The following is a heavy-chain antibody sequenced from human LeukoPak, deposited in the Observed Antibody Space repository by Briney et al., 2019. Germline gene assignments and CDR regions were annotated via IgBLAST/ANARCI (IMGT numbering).Heavy chain of an antibody. CDR1: GFMFSTYA. J-gene: IGHJ4*02. CDR3: AKVPDYDFWNEISSSFDY. Sequence: GGSLRLSCVTSGFMFSTYAMSWVRQAPGKGLEWVSIISGSGERTYYADSVKGRLSISRDNSNNTLSLQMNSLRAEDTAVYYCAKVPDYDFWNEISSSFDYWGQGTLVTVSS. V-gene: IGHV3-23*01. D-gene: IGHD3-3*01. CDR2: ISGSGERT.